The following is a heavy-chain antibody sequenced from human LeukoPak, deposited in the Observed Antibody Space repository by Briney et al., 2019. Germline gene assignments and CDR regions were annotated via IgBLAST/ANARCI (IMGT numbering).Heavy chain of an antibody. Sequence: GASVKVSCKASGYTFTSYAMNWVRQAPGQGLEWMGWINTNTGNPTYAQGFTGRFVFSLDTSVSTAYLQISSLKAEDTAVYYCARATMAAAAYFYYYHYYMDVWGKGTTVTVSS. V-gene: IGHV7-4-1*02. J-gene: IGHJ6*03. D-gene: IGHD6-13*01. CDR3: ARATMAAAAYFYYYHYYMDV. CDR1: GYTFTSYA. CDR2: INTNTGNP.